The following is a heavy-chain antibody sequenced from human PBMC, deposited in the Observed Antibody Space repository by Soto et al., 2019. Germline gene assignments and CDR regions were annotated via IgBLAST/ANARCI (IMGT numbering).Heavy chain of an antibody. V-gene: IGHV1-2*04. CDR1: GYTFTGYY. CDR2: INPNSGGT. Sequence: QVQLVQSGAEVKKPGASVKVSCKASGYTFTGYYMHWVRQAPGQGLEWMGWINPNSGGTNYAQKFQGWVTMSRDTSISTAYMELSRLRSDDTAVYYCARDANPVDRNAFDIWGQGTMVTVSS. D-gene: IGHD5-12*01. CDR3: ARDANPVDRNAFDI. J-gene: IGHJ3*02.